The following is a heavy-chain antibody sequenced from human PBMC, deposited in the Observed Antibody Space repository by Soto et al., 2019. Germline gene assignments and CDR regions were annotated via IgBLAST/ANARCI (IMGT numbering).Heavy chain of an antibody. CDR1: GGTFSSYA. J-gene: IGHJ4*02. Sequence: QVQLVQSGAEVKKPGSSVKVSCKASGGTFSSYAISWVRHSPGQGLEWMGGIIPIFGTANYAQKFQGRVTITADESTSTAYMELSSLRSEDTAVYYCARDYTPYESSGYYFNYWGQGTLVTVSS. CDR3: ARDYTPYESSGYYFNY. D-gene: IGHD3-22*01. CDR2: IIPIFGTA. V-gene: IGHV1-69*12.